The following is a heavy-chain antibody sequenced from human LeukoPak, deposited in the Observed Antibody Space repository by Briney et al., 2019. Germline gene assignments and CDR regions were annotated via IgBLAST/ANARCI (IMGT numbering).Heavy chain of an antibody. Sequence: SETLSLTCAVYGGSFSGYYWSWIRQPPGKGLEWIGEINHSGSTNYNPSLKSRVTISVDTSKNQFSLKLSSVTAADTAVYYRARGANGDYVTSYYFDYWGQGTLVTVSS. V-gene: IGHV4-34*01. CDR2: INHSGST. CDR3: ARGANGDYVTSYYFDY. J-gene: IGHJ4*02. CDR1: GGSFSGYY. D-gene: IGHD4-17*01.